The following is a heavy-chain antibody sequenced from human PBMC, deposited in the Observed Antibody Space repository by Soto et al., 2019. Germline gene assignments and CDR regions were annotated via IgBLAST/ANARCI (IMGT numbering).Heavy chain of an antibody. CDR1: GFTFSSAW. V-gene: IGHV3-72*01. CDR3: GRGPPTTGFDY. Sequence: GGSLRLSCAVSGFTFSSAWMNWVRQSPGKGLEWVGRSRNKARSYTTDYAASVKGRFTISRDDSKSSVYLQMNSLKTEDTAVYYCGRGPPTTGFDYRGQGILLTVSS. J-gene: IGHJ4*02. CDR2: SRNKARSYTT. D-gene: IGHD5-12*01.